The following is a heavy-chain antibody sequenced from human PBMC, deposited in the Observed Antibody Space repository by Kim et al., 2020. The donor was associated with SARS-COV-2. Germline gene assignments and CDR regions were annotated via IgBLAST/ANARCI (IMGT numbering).Heavy chain of an antibody. J-gene: IGHJ4*02. CDR3: ARTYYDFWSGYYTD. CDR2: INAGNGNT. V-gene: IGHV1-3*01. D-gene: IGHD3-3*01. CDR1: GYTFTSYA. Sequence: ASVKVSCKASGYTFTSYAMHWVRQAPGQRLEWMGWINAGNGNTKYSQKFQGRVTITRDTSASTAYMELSSLRSEDTAVYYCARTYYDFWSGYYTDWGQGTLVTVSS.